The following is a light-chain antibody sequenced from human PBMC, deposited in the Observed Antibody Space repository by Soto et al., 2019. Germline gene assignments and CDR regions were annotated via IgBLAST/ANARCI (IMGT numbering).Light chain of an antibody. CDR3: SSYTSSSTPYV. V-gene: IGLV2-14*01. CDR2: EVS. CDR1: SXDVGGYTY. J-gene: IGLJ1*01. Sequence: QSALTQPASVSGSPGQSITISCTGTSXDVGGYTYVSWYQQHPGKAPKLMIYEVSNRPSGVSNRFSGSRSGNTASLTISGLQAEDEADYYCSSYTSSSTPYVFGTGTKVTVL.